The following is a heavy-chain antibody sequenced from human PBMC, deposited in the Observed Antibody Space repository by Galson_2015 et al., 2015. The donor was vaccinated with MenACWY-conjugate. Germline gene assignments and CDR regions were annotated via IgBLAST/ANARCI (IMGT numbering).Heavy chain of an antibody. J-gene: IGHJ5*02. CDR3: ARAGARFSRSSTFNWFDP. V-gene: IGHV3-48*04. CDR2: VNRETNII. D-gene: IGHD6-6*01. Sequence: SLRLSCAASGFTFSNYAMNWVRQAPGKGLEWIAHVNRETNIIDYADSVKGRFTISRDNSKNALFLQMISLRAEDTAVYYCARAGARFSRSSTFNWFDPWGQGTLVTVSS. CDR1: GFTFSNYA.